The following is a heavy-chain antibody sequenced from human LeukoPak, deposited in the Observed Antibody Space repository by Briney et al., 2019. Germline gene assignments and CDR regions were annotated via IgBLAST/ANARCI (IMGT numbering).Heavy chain of an antibody. CDR3: AKGYSGYDFDY. V-gene: IGHV3-23*01. J-gene: IGHJ4*02. Sequence: GGSLRLSCVASGFTFTSYTMNWVRQAPGKGLEWVSAISGSGGSTYYADSVKGPFTISRDNSKNTLYLQMNSLRAEDTAVYYCAKGYSGYDFDYWGQGTLVTVSS. D-gene: IGHD5-12*01. CDR2: ISGSGGST. CDR1: GFTFTSYT.